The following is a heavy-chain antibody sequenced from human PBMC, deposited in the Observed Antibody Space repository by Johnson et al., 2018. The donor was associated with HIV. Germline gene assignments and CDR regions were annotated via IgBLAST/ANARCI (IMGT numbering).Heavy chain of an antibody. CDR2: ISYDGSYK. D-gene: IGHD1-26*01. V-gene: IGHV3-30*01. CDR1: GFTFSSYA. J-gene: IGHJ3*01. CDR3: AKGGVWEIPLGFGAVDF. Sequence: VQLVESGGGVVQPGRSLRLSCAASGFTFSSYAMHWVRQAPGQGLAWVAVISYDGSYKYYADSVKGRFTISRDNSKNTLYLQMNSLRDEDTAVYFCAKGGVWEIPLGFGAVDFWGQGTMVSASS.